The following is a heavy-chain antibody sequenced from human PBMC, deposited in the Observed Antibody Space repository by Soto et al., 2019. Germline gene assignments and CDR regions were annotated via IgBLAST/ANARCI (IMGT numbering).Heavy chain of an antibody. CDR1: GGSISSYY. D-gene: IGHD3-3*01. Sequence: SETLSLTCTVSGGSISSYYWSWIRQPPGKGLEWIGYIYYSGSTNYSPSLKSRVTISVDTSKNQFSLKLSSVTAADTAVYYCARESYYDFWSGYGYFDYWGQGTLVTVSS. CDR3: ARESYYDFWSGYGYFDY. J-gene: IGHJ4*02. V-gene: IGHV4-59*01. CDR2: IYYSGST.